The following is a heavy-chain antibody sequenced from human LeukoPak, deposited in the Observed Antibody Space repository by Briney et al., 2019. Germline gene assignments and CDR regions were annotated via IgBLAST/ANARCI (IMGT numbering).Heavy chain of an antibody. J-gene: IGHJ3*02. CDR3: ARAAWGGYCSGGSCQNAFDI. D-gene: IGHD2-15*01. CDR1: GFTFSSYS. Sequence: GGSLRLSCAASGFTFSSYSMNWVRQAPGKGLEWVSSISSSSSYIYYADSVKGRFTISRDNAKNSLYLQMNSLRAEDTAVYYCARAAWGGYCSGGSCQNAFDIWGQGTMVTVSS. CDR2: ISSSSSYI. V-gene: IGHV3-21*01.